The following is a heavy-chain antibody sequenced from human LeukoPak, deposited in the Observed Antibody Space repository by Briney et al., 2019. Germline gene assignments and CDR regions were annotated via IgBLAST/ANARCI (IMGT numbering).Heavy chain of an antibody. CDR3: ARGGGLDV. Sequence: GGSLRLSCAVSGFTFSGFWMSWSRQAPGNGLEWVASINHNGNVNYYVDSVKGRFTISRDNAKNSLYLQMSNLRAEDTAVYFCARGGGLDVWGQGATVTVSS. V-gene: IGHV3-7*04. CDR2: INHNGNVN. J-gene: IGHJ6*02. CDR1: GFTFSGFW.